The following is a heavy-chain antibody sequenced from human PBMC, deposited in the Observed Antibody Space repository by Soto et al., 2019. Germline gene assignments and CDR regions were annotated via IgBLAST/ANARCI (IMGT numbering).Heavy chain of an antibody. Sequence: QVQLVQSGAEVKKPGSSVKVSCKASGGTFSSYAISWVRQAPGQGLEWMGGIIPIFGTANYAQKFQGRVTITPDESTSTAYMELSSLRSEDTAVYYCARDISRVRVAGLSYGMDVWGQGTTVTVSS. CDR2: IIPIFGTA. CDR1: GGTFSSYA. V-gene: IGHV1-69*01. J-gene: IGHJ6*02. CDR3: ARDISRVRVAGLSYGMDV. D-gene: IGHD3-10*01.